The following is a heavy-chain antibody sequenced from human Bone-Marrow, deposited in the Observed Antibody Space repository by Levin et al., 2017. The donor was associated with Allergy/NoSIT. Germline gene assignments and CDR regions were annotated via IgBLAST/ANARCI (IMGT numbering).Heavy chain of an antibody. CDR3: ARISSAACDM. D-gene: IGHD6-19*01. CDR1: GYTFTDYF. Sequence: ASVKVSCKASGYTFTDYFIHWVRLAPGQGLEWMGWINPNSGDTDSSQNFQGTVTMTRDTSISTAYMEVTSLTSNDTALYYCARISSAACDMWGQGTVVTVSS. J-gene: IGHJ3*02. V-gene: IGHV1-2*02. CDR2: INPNSGDT.